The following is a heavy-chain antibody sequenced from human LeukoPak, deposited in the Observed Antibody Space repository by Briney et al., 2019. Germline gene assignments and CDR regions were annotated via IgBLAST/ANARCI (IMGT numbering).Heavy chain of an antibody. V-gene: IGHV3-23*01. CDR1: GFTFGSYA. CDR2: ISGSGVGT. CDR3: AKEIYGDSTGGRFQH. Sequence: GGSLRLSCAASGFTFGSYAMTWVRQAPGKGLEWVSVISGSGVGTYYADSVKGRFTISRDNSKNTLYLQMNSLRAEDTAVYYCAKEIYGDSTGGRFQHWGQGTLVTVSS. D-gene: IGHD4-17*01. J-gene: IGHJ1*01.